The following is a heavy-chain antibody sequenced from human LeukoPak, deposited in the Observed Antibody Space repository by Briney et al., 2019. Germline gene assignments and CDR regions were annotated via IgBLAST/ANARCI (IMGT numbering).Heavy chain of an antibody. V-gene: IGHV3-48*03. CDR1: GFTFSSYE. Sequence: GSLRLSCAASGFTFSSYEMNWVRQAPGKGLEWVSYISSSGSTIYYADSVKGRFTISRDNAKNSLYLQMNSLRAEDTAVYYCARLYYASGSFDYWGQGSLVTVSP. CDR3: ARLYYASGSFDY. J-gene: IGHJ4*02. CDR2: ISSSGSTI. D-gene: IGHD3-10*01.